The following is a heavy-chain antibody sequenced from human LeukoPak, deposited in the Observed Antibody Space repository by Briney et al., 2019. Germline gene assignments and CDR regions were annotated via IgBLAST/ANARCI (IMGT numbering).Heavy chain of an antibody. J-gene: IGHJ3*02. CDR3: AKVWDIVVVPAAIEDAFDI. Sequence: GGSLRLSCAASGFTLSSYGMHWVRQAPGKGLEWVAFIRYDGSNKYYADSVKGRFTISRDNSKNTLYLQMNSLRAEDTAVYYCAKVWDIVVVPAAIEDAFDIWGQGTMVTVSS. D-gene: IGHD2-2*01. V-gene: IGHV3-30*02. CDR2: IRYDGSNK. CDR1: GFTLSSYG.